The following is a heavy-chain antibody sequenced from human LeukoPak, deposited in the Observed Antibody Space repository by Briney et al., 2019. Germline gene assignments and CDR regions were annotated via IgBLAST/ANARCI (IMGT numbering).Heavy chain of an antibody. Sequence: DSVKVSCKTSGNTFTSSDISWVRQAPGQGLEWMGWISTYNGNTNYAQKLQGRVTMTTDTSTSIVYMELRSLTSDDTAIYYCARGGISVGALDIWGQGTMVTVSS. CDR2: ISTYNGNT. J-gene: IGHJ3*02. CDR1: GNTFTSSD. D-gene: IGHD3-10*01. CDR3: ARGGISVGALDI. V-gene: IGHV1-18*01.